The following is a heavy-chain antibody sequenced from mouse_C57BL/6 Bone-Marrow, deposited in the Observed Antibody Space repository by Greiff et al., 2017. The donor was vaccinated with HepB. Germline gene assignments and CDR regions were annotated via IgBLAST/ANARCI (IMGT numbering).Heavy chain of an antibody. CDR1: GYTFTSYW. D-gene: IGHD2-10*02. J-gene: IGHJ2*01. Sequence: VQLQQPGAELVRPGTSVKLSCKASGYTFTSYWMHWVKQRPGQGLEWIGVIDPSDSYTNYNQKFKGKATLTVDTSSSTAYMQLSSLTSEDSAVYSCASLICMDYWGQGTTLTVSS. V-gene: IGHV1-59*01. CDR2: IDPSDSYT. CDR3: ASLICMDY.